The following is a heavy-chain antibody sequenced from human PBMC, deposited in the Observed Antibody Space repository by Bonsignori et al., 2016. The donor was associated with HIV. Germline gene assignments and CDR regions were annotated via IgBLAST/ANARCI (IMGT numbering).Heavy chain of an antibody. CDR1: GGSFSSSSHY. D-gene: IGHD6-13*01. CDR3: ARNIQQLVPPYYFDH. V-gene: IGHV4-39*07. CDR2: IYYSGSI. Sequence: HLQLQESGPGLVKPSETLSLTCTVSGGSFSSSSHYWAWIRQPPGKGLEWIGSIYYSGSIFYNPSLKSRVTISEDPSKQAVLPEADFCDRRDTAVYFCARNIQQLVPPYYFDHWGQGMLVTVSS. J-gene: IGHJ4*02.